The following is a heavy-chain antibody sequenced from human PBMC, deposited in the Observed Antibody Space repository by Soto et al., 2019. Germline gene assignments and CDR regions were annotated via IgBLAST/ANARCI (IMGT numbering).Heavy chain of an antibody. D-gene: IGHD6-19*01. CDR3: ARANIAVAGGDY. V-gene: IGHV3-53*04. CDR2: IYSGGST. Sequence: PWGSLRLSCAASGFTVSSNYMSWVRQAPGKGLEWVSVIYSGGSTYYADSVKGRFTTSRHNSKNTLYLQMNSLRAEDTAVYSCARANIAVAGGDYWGQGTLVTVSS. CDR1: GFTVSSNY. J-gene: IGHJ4*02.